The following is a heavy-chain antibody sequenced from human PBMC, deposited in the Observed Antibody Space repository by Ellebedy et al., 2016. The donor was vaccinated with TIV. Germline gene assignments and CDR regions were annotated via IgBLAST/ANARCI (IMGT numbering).Heavy chain of an antibody. CDR1: GFSLSSSGVG. V-gene: IGHV2-5*02. CDR3: AQWLLYRSSPGYFDS. Sequence: SGPTLVKPTQTLTLTCTFSGFSLSSSGVGVAGIRQPPGKAREWLALTYWDDDKRYSPSLKSRLTITKDTSKSQVVLAMTNMHPLDTGTYYCAQWLLYRSSPGYFDSWGQGTLVSVSS. J-gene: IGHJ4*02. CDR2: TYWDDDK. D-gene: IGHD6-19*01.